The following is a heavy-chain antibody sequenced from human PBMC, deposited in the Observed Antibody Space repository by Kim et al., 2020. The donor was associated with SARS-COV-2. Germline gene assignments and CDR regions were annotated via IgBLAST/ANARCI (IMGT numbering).Heavy chain of an antibody. D-gene: IGHD3-10*01. CDR3: AKGNYYGSGSYRYYFDY. CDR1: GFTFDDYA. CDR2: ISWDSGSI. J-gene: IGHJ4*02. V-gene: IGHV3-9*01. Sequence: GGSLRLSCAASGFTFDDYAMHWVRQAPGKGLEWVSGISWDSGSIGYADSVKGRFTISRDNAKNSLYLQMNSLRAEDTALYYCAKGNYYGSGSYRYYFDYWGQGTLVTVSS.